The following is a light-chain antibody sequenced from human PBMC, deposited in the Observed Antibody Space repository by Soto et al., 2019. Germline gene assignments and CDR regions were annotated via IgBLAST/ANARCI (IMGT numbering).Light chain of an antibody. V-gene: IGKV2-28*01. CDR1: QSLLHSNGYNY. J-gene: IGKJ5*01. Sequence: DIVMTQSPLSLPVTPGEPASISCRSSQSLLHSNGYNYLDWYLQKPGQSPQLLIYLGSNRASGVPDRFSGSGSGTDFTLKISRXXAEDVGVYYCMQALQTPITFGQGTRLEIK. CDR2: LGS. CDR3: MQALQTPIT.